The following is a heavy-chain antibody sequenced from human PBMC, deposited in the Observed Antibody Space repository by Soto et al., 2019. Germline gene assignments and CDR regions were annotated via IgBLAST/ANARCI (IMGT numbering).Heavy chain of an antibody. Sequence: PSETLSLTCTVSGGSISGYYWSWIGQPPGKGLEWIGFIYYNGNTNYNPSLKSRVTISRENAKNSLYLQMNSLRAGDTAVYYCARAVGARPSWHFDLWGRGTLVTVSS. D-gene: IGHD1-26*01. CDR2: IYYNGNT. J-gene: IGHJ2*01. CDR3: ARAVGARPSWHFDL. CDR1: GGSISGYY. V-gene: IGHV4-59*12.